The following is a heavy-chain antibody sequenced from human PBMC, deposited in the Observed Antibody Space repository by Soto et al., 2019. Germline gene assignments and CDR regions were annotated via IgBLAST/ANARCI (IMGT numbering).Heavy chain of an antibody. CDR1: GGSISSYY. J-gene: IGHJ3*02. V-gene: IGHV4-59*01. D-gene: IGHD6-13*01. CDR2: IYHSGTT. Sequence: QVQLQESGPGLVKPSETLSLACTVSGGSISSYYWSWIRQPPGKGLAWIGYIYHSGTTNYTPPLTDRGNISADTSKNQFSLKLSSVTAADTAVYYCARGQIAAAVPSIWGQGTMVTVSS. CDR3: ARGQIAAAVPSI.